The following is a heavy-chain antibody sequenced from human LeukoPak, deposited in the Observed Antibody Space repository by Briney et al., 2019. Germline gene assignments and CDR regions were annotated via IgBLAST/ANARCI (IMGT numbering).Heavy chain of an antibody. CDR1: GFTFSSYS. CDR3: AREGSYGSAYYMDV. V-gene: IGHV3-21*01. J-gene: IGHJ6*03. D-gene: IGHD5-18*01. Sequence: PGGSLRLSCAASGFTFSSYSMNWVRQAPGKGLEWVSSISSSSSYIYYADSVKGRFTISRDNAKNSLYLQMNSLRAEGTAVYYCAREGSYGSAYYMDVWGKGTTVTVSS. CDR2: ISSSSSYI.